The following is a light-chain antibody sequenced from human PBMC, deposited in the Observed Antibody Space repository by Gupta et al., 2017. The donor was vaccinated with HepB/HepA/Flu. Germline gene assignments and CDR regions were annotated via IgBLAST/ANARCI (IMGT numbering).Light chain of an antibody. V-gene: IGKV3-15*01. CDR1: QSVSSN. Sequence: EIVMTQSPATLSVSPGERATLSCRASQSVSSNLAWYQQKPGQAPRLLIYGASTRATGIPARFSGSGSGTEFTLTISSLQSEDFAVYYCQKYNIWPRFFGHGTKVDIK. J-gene: IGKJ3*01. CDR2: GAS. CDR3: QKYNIWPRF.